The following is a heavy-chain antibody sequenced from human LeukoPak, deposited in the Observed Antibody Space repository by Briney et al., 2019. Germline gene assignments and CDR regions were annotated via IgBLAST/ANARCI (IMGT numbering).Heavy chain of an antibody. D-gene: IGHD6-13*01. CDR3: ARVGRFGLPIAAAGRWFDP. CDR2: MNPNSGNT. J-gene: IGHJ5*02. Sequence: ASVKVSFKASGYTFTSYDINWVRQATGQGLEWMGWMNPNSGNTGYAQKFQGRVTMTRNTSISTAYMKLSSLRSEDTAVYYWARVGRFGLPIAAAGRWFDPWGQGTLVTVSS. CDR1: GYTFTSYD. V-gene: IGHV1-8*01.